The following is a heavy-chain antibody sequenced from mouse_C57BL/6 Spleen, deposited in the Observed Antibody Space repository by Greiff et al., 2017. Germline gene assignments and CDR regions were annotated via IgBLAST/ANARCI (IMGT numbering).Heavy chain of an antibody. CDR2: INPNYGTT. V-gene: IGHV1-39*01. J-gene: IGHJ2*01. CDR1: GYSFTDYN. Sequence: LQESGPELVKPGASVKISCKASGYSFTDYNMNWVKQSNGKSLEWIGVINPNYGTTSYNQKFKGKATLTVDQSSSTAYMQLNSLTSEDSAVYYCARERGGLYYGYDEEGFDYWGQGTTLTVSS. D-gene: IGHD2-2*01. CDR3: ARERGGLYYGYDEEGFDY.